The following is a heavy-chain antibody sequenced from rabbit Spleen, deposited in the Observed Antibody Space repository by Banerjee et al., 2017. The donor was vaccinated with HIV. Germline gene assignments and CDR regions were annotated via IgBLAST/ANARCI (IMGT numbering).Heavy chain of an antibody. J-gene: IGHJ4*01. V-gene: IGHV1S39*01. CDR1: GFDFSTYY. D-gene: IGHD6-1*01. Sequence: QEQLVESGGGLVQPGGSLKLSCKASGFDFSTYYMSWVRQAPGKGLEWIGYIDPVFGSTVYASWVNGRFTISKTSSTTVTLQMTSLTAADTATYFCARGDNSGYAGYWLWGPGTLVTVS. CDR3: ARGDNSGYAGYWL. CDR2: IDPVFGST.